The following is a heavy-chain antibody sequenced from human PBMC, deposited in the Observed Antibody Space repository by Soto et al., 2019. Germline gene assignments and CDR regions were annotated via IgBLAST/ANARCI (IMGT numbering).Heavy chain of an antibody. J-gene: IGHJ6*02. V-gene: IGHV4-59*01. D-gene: IGHD6-13*01. Sequence: SETLSVTCTVSVGSISSYYWSWIRQPPGKGLEWIGYIYYSGSTNYNPSLKSRVTISVDTSKNQFSLKLSSVTAADTAVYYCARVWGQQLGFYYYYYGMDVWGQGTTVTVSS. CDR1: VGSISSYY. CDR2: IYYSGST. CDR3: ARVWGQQLGFYYYYYGMDV.